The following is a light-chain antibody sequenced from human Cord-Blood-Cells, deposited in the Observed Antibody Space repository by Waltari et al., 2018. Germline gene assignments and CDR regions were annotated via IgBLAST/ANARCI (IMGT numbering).Light chain of an antibody. V-gene: IGKV1-5*01. Sequence: DIQMTQSPSTLSVSVGDRATISCRASQSISSWLAWYQQKPGKAPKLLIYDASSLESGVPSRFSGSGSGTEFTLTISSLQPDDFATYYCQQYNSYSTWTFGQGTKVEIK. J-gene: IGKJ1*01. CDR1: QSISSW. CDR2: DAS. CDR3: QQYNSYSTWT.